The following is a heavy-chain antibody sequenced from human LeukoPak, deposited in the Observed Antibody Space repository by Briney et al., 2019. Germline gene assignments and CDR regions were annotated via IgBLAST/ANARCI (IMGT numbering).Heavy chain of an antibody. J-gene: IGHJ4*02. V-gene: IGHV1-2*02. Sequence: ASVKVPCKASGYTFAGHYIHWMRQAPGQGLEWMGWISPNSGDTQYAHKFQGRVTMTRDTSISTAYMEVNRLTSDDTAVYYCTREDYWGQGTLVTVSS. CDR3: TREDY. CDR2: ISPNSGDT. CDR1: GYTFAGHY.